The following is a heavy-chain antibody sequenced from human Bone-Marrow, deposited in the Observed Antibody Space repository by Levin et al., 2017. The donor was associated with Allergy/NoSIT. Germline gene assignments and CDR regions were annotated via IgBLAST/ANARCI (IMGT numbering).Heavy chain of an antibody. V-gene: IGHV3-30-3*01. CDR2: ISYDGSNK. D-gene: IGHD3-10*01. Sequence: GGSLRLSCAASGFTFSSYAMHWVRQAPGKGLEWVAVISYDGSNKYYADSVKGRFTISRDNSKNTLYLQMNSLRAEDTAVYYCARDLDGSGSYRMWSTAYYYYGMDVWGQGTTVTVSS. CDR1: GFTFSSYA. J-gene: IGHJ6*02. CDR3: ARDLDGSGSYRMWSTAYYYYGMDV.